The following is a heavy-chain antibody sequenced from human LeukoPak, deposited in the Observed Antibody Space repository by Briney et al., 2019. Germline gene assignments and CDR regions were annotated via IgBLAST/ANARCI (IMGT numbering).Heavy chain of an antibody. J-gene: IGHJ4*02. Sequence: SVKVSCKASGGTFSSYAISWVRQAPGQGLEWMGGIIPIFGTANYAQKFQGRVTITADESTSTAYMELSSLRSEDTAVYYCARVFDCSSTSCSFDYWGQGTLVTVSS. V-gene: IGHV1-69*13. CDR2: IIPIFGTA. CDR3: ARVFDCSSTSCSFDY. D-gene: IGHD2-2*01. CDR1: GGTFSSYA.